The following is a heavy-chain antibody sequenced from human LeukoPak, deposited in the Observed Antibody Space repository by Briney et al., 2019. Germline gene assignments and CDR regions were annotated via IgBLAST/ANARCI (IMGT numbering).Heavy chain of an antibody. CDR3: ASYCSGGNCYRDYFDN. Sequence: SETLSLTCTVSGGSISTYYWSWIRQPPGKGLEWIGYVYHTGTTNYNPSLKSRVTISVDTSKNQFSLKLSSVSAADTAVYYCASYCSGGNCYRDYFDNWGQGTLVTVSS. D-gene: IGHD2-15*01. CDR2: VYHTGTT. V-gene: IGHV4-59*12. J-gene: IGHJ4*01. CDR1: GGSISTYY.